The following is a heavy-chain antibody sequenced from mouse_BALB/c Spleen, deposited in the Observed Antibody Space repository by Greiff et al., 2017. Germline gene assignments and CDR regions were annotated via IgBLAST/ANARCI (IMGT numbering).Heavy chain of an antibody. CDR2: FHPYNDDT. D-gene: IGHD1-2*01. V-gene: IGHV1-47*01. J-gene: IGHJ3*01. CDR1: GYTFTTYP. CDR3: AILYYGSFAY. Sequence: QVQLQQSGAELVKPGASVKMSCTAFGYTFTTYPIEWMKQNHGKSLEWIGNFHPYNDDTKYNEKFKGKAKFTVETSFSTVYLELSRLTSDDSAVYYGAILYYGSFAYWGQGTLVTVSA.